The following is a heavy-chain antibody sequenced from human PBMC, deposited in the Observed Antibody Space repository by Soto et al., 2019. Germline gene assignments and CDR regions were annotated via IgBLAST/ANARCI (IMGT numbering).Heavy chain of an antibody. CDR1: GFTFSSYS. V-gene: IGHV3-21*01. J-gene: IGHJ6*02. Sequence: GSLRLSCAASGFTFSSYSMNWVRQAPGKGLEWVSSISSSSSYIYYADSVKGRFTISRDNAKNSLYLQMNSLRAEDTAVYYCARGGRGYYDSSGYGTRYGMDVWGQGTTVTVSS. CDR3: ARGGRGYYDSSGYGTRYGMDV. D-gene: IGHD3-22*01. CDR2: ISSSSSYI.